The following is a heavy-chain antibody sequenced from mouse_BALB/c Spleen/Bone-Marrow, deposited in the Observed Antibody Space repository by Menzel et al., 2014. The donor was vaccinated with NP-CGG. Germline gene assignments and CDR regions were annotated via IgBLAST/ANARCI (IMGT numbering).Heavy chain of an antibody. CDR2: IRSGGGYT. Sequence: EVMLVESGGGLVKPGRSLKLSCAASGFTFSSYTMSWVRQTPEKRLEWVATIRSGGGYTNYPDSVKGRFTISRDNAKNTLYLQMSRLKSEDTAMYYCTSMITRGYYFDYWGQGTTLTVSS. D-gene: IGHD2-4*01. CDR1: GFTFSSYT. CDR3: TSMITRGYYFDY. V-gene: IGHV5-6-4*01. J-gene: IGHJ2*01.